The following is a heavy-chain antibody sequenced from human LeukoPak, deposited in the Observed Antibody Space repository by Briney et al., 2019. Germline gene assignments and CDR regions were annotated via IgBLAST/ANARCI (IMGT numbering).Heavy chain of an antibody. CDR3: VRIAVAGTGDY. D-gene: IGHD6-19*01. CDR1: GFTFCSYE. Sequence: RGPPRLSCAASGFTFCSYEINWARPAPGKGLEYVSAICSKGGSTHYAHSVKGRVTISRDNSKNTLYLQMGSLRAEDMAVYYCVRIAVAGTGDYWGQGTLVTVSS. CDR2: ICSKGGST. V-gene: IGHV3-64*01. J-gene: IGHJ4*02.